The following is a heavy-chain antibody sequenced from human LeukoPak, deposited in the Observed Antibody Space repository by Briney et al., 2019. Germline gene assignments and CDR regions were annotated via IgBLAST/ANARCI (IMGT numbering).Heavy chain of an antibody. CDR1: GYSISSGYY. J-gene: IGHJ4*02. CDR3: ARHSIAVTDDC. D-gene: IGHD6-19*01. CDR2: IYHSGST. V-gene: IGHV4-38-2*01. Sequence: SETLSLTCAVSGYSISSGYYWGWIRQPPGKGLEWIGSIYHSGSTYYNPSLKSRVSISVDTSRNQFSLRLSSVTAADTAIYYCARHSIAVTDDCWGQGTLVTVSS.